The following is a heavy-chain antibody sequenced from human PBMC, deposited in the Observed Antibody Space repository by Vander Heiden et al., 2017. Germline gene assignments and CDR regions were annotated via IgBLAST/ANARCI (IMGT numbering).Heavy chain of an antibody. CDR3: ARDVYGRGGELSYYGMDV. D-gene: IGHD3-10*01. CDR2: IIPIFGTA. CDR1: GGPFTSYA. Sequence: VQLVQSGAEVKKPGSSVNVSGKASGGPFTSYASSGVRQAPGQGLEGMGGIIPIFGTANYAQKFQGRVTITADESTSTAYRELSSLRSEDTAVYYCARDVYGRGGELSYYGMDVWGQGTTVTVSS. J-gene: IGHJ6*02. V-gene: IGHV1-69*01.